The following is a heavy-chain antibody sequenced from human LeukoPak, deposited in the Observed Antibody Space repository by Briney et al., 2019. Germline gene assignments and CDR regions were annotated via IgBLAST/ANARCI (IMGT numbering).Heavy chain of an antibody. CDR2: IKQDGSEK. V-gene: IGHV3-7*05. Sequence: PGGSLRLSCAASGFTFSSYWMSWVRLAAGKGLEWVANIKQDGSEKYYVDSVKGRFTISRDNAKNSLYLQMNSLRAEDTAVYYCARSPVDYYYGSGSYFPWFDPWGQGTLVTVSS. CDR1: GFTFSSYW. CDR3: ARSPVDYYYGSGSYFPWFDP. D-gene: IGHD3-10*01. J-gene: IGHJ5*02.